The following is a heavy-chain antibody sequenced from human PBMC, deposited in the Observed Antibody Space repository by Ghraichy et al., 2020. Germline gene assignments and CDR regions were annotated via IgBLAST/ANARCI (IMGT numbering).Heavy chain of an antibody. Sequence: GGSLRLSCAASGFTFSSYAMSWVRQAPGKGLEWVSAISGSGGSTYYADSVKGRFTISRDNSKNTLYLQMNSLRAEDTAVYYCAKDPYYDSSITGVYFDYWGQGTLVTVAS. CDR2: ISGSGGST. D-gene: IGHD3-22*01. CDR1: GFTFSSYA. J-gene: IGHJ4*02. CDR3: AKDPYYDSSITGVYFDY. V-gene: IGHV3-23*01.